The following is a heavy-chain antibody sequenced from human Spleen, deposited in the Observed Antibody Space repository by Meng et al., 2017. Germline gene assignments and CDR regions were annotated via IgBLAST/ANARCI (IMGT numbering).Heavy chain of an antibody. V-gene: IGHV4-39*01. CDR2: ISHSGIT. J-gene: IGHJ5*02. Sequence: QVQLQDSGPRLVKPSGTLSPTCGVSGVSISTSGYYWGWIRQPPGKGLEWIGSISHSGITYYTPSLKSRVTVSIDTSKSQFSLKLTSVTAADTAVYYCVRSSGWVRTGFDPWGQGTLVTVSS. CDR1: GVSISTSGYY. CDR3: VRSSGWVRTGFDP. D-gene: IGHD6-19*01.